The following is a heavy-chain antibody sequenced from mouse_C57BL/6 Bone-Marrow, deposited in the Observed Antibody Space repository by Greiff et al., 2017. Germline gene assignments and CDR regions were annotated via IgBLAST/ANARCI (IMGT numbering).Heavy chain of an antibody. V-gene: IGHV1-55*01. CDR3: ARGGYDARLPGAY. Sequence: QVHVKQPGAELVKPGASVKMSCKASGYTFTSYWITWVKQRPGQGLEWIGDIYPGSGSTNYNEKFKSKATLTVDTSSSTAYMQLSSLTSEDSAVYYCARGGYDARLPGAYWGQGTLVTVSA. CDR1: GYTFTSYW. CDR2: IYPGSGST. J-gene: IGHJ3*01. D-gene: IGHD2-2*01.